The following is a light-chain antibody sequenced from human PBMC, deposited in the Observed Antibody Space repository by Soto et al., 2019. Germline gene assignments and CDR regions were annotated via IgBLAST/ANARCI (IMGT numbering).Light chain of an antibody. V-gene: IGLV2-8*01. CDR2: EVN. Sequence: QSVLTQPPSASGSPGQSVTISCTGTNSDVGAYKYVSWYQQHPAKAPKLIIFEVNERPSEVPDRFSGSKSGNTASLTVSGLQAEDEADYYCSSYAGRNKVFGGGTKLTVL. J-gene: IGLJ2*01. CDR3: SSYAGRNKV. CDR1: NSDVGAYKY.